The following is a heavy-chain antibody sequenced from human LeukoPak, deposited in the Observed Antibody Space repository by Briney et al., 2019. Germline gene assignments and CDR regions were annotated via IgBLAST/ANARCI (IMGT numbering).Heavy chain of an antibody. CDR1: GFTVSSNY. Sequence: GGSLRLSCAASGFTVSSNYMSWVRQAPGKGLEWVSVIYSGGSTYYADSVKGRFTISRDNAKNSLYLQMNSLRAEDTAVYYCAETISGSNAFDIWGQGTMVTVSS. D-gene: IGHD1-26*01. V-gene: IGHV3-53*01. CDR3: AETISGSNAFDI. CDR2: IYSGGST. J-gene: IGHJ3*02.